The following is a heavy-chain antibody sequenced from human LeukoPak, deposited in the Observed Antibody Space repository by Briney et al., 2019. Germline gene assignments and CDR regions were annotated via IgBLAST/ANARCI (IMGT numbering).Heavy chain of an antibody. J-gene: IGHJ4*02. D-gene: IGHD5-12*01. Sequence: GGSLRLSCAASGFTFSSYGMSWVRQAPGKGLEWVSAISGSGGSTYYADSVKGRFTISRDNSKNTLYLQMNSLRAEDTAVYYCAKEIRRHIVATTGGVDYWGQGTLVTVSS. CDR3: AKEIRRHIVATTGGVDY. CDR2: ISGSGGST. V-gene: IGHV3-23*01. CDR1: GFTFSSYG.